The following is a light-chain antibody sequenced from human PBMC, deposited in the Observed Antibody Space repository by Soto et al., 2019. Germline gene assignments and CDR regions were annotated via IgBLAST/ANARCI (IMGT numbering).Light chain of an antibody. J-gene: IGLJ2*01. Sequence: QSVLTQPASVSGSPGQSITISCTGTSSDVGGYNYVSWYQQHPGKAPKLMIHDVSNRPSGVSNRFSSSKSGNTASLTISGLQAEDEADYYCSSYTSSTTYVVFGGGTKLTVL. V-gene: IGLV2-14*01. CDR1: SSDVGGYNY. CDR3: SSYTSSTTYVV. CDR2: DVS.